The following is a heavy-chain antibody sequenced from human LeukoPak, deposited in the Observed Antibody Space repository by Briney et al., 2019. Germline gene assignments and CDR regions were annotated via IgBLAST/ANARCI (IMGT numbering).Heavy chain of an antibody. CDR2: IYYSGST. Sequence: PSGTLSLTCAVSGGTISSTTSYWVWIRQPPGKVLEWIGRIYYSGSTFYNPSLKSRVTISVDTSKNQFSLRLSSVTAADTAVYYCARHGSTDYFDYWGQGTLVTVSS. CDR1: GGTISSTTSY. CDR3: ARHGSTDYFDY. J-gene: IGHJ4*02. V-gene: IGHV4-39*01. D-gene: IGHD2-2*03.